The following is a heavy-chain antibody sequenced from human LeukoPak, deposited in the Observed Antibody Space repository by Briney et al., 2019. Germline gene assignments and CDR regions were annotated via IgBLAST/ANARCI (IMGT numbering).Heavy chain of an antibody. J-gene: IGHJ5*02. D-gene: IGHD5-24*01. CDR3: ARDGYNFGWFDP. Sequence: ASVKVSCKASGYTFTSYYMHWVRQAPGQGLEWMGIINPSGGSTSYAQKFQGRVTMTRDMSTSTVYMELSSLRSEDTAVYYCARDGYNFGWFDPWGQGTLVTVSS. V-gene: IGHV1-46*01. CDR2: INPSGGST. CDR1: GYTFTSYY.